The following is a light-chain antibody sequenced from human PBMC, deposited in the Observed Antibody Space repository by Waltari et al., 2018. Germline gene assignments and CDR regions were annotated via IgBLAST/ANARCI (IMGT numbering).Light chain of an antibody. Sequence: DLVMTQSPDSLAVSLGETATIKCRSIQSLFYSSPNKSYLTWWQPKPGQPPNLPIYWASTRESGVPDRFTGSGSGTDFSLTISGLQAEDVALYYCHQYYTNSWAFGQGTKVEIK. J-gene: IGKJ1*01. V-gene: IGKV4-1*01. CDR3: HQYYTNSWA. CDR1: QSLFYSSPNKSY. CDR2: WAS.